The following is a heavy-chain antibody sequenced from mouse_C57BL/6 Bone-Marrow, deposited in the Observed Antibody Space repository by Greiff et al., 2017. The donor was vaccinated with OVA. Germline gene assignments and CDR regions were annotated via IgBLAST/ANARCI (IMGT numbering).Heavy chain of an antibody. J-gene: IGHJ2*01. D-gene: IGHD2-3*01. CDR2: IYPRSGNT. Sequence: QVQLQQSGAELARPGASVKLSCKASGYTFTSYGISWVKQRTGQGLEWIGEIYPRSGNTNYNGKFKGKATLTADKSSSTAYMQLSSLTSEDSAVYFCARHEDGYYASYFDYWGQGTTLTVSS. CDR1: GYTFTSYG. CDR3: ARHEDGYYASYFDY. V-gene: IGHV1-81*01.